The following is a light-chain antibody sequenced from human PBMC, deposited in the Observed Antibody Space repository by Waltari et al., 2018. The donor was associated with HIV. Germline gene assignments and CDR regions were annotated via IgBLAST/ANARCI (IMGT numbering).Light chain of an antibody. V-gene: IGLV3-21*02. J-gene: IGLJ2*01. CDR2: DDS. CDR1: NIGSKG. Sequence: SYVLTQPHPVSVAPGQTARITSGGNNIGSKGVHWYQQQPSQAPVLVVYDDSDRPSGIPERFSGSSSWNTATLTISRVEAGDEADFYCQVWDSSTDLRVFGGGTKLTVL. CDR3: QVWDSSTDLRV.